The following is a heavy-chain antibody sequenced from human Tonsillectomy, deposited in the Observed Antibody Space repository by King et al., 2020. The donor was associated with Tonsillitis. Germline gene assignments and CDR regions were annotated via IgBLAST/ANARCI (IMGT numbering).Heavy chain of an antibody. D-gene: IGHD2-2*01. V-gene: IGHV3-74*01. J-gene: IGHJ3*02. CDR1: GFTFNRYW. CDR2: SNSDGSGT. CDR3: ARDCSNTNCYALDAFDI. Sequence: EVQLVESGGGLVQPGGSLRLSCAASGFTFNRYWMHWVRQAPGKGLVWVSRSNSDGSGTTYADSVKGRFTISRDNAKNTLYLQMNSLRVEDTAVYYCARDCSNTNCYALDAFDIWGQGTMVTVSS.